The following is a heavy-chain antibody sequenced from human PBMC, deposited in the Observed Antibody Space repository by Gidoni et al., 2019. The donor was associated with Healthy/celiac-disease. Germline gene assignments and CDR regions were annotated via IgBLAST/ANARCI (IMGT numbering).Heavy chain of an antibody. CDR3: AREGGTAYYFDY. Sequence: EVQLVESGGGLVKPGGSLRLSCAASGFPFSSYSMNWVRQAPGKGLEWVSSISSSSSYIYYADSVKGRFTISRANAKNSLYLQMNSLRAEDTAVYYCAREGGTAYYFDYWGQGTLVTVSS. J-gene: IGHJ4*02. V-gene: IGHV3-21*01. CDR2: ISSSSSYI. D-gene: IGHD1-26*01. CDR1: GFPFSSYS.